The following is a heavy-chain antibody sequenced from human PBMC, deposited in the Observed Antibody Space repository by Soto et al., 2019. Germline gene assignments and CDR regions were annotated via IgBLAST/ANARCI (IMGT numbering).Heavy chain of an antibody. CDR3: ANGHLWGRIDY. CDR1: GFTFSSYG. Sequence: GGSLRLSCAASGFTFSSYGMHWVRQAPGKGLEWVAVISYDGSNKYYADSVKGRFTISRDNSKNTLYLQMNSLRAEDTAVYYCANGHLWGRIDYWGQGTLVTVSS. J-gene: IGHJ4*02. V-gene: IGHV3-30*18. CDR2: ISYDGSNK. D-gene: IGHD2-21*01.